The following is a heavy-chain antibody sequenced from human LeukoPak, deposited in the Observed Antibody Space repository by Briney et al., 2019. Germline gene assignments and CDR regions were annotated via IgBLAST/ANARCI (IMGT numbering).Heavy chain of an antibody. V-gene: IGHV1-2*04. CDR2: INPNSGGT. CDR1: GYTFTGYY. Sequence: ASVKVSCKASGYTFTGYYMHWVRPAPGQGLEWMGWINPNSGGTNYAQKFQGWVTMTRDTSISTAYMELSRLRSDDTAVYYCAPGPRGQLVPFFDYWGQGTLVTVSS. CDR3: APGPRGQLVPFFDY. J-gene: IGHJ4*02. D-gene: IGHD6-6*01.